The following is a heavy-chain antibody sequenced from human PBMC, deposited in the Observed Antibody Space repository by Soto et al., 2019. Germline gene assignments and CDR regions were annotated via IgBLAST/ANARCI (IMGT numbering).Heavy chain of an antibody. D-gene: IGHD3-3*01. CDR1: GGSISSYY. CDR2: IYYSGST. J-gene: IGHJ4*02. V-gene: IGHV4-59*01. CDR3: ARGRAPRGSGYYAYYFDY. Sequence: QVQLQESGPGLVKPSETLSLTCTVSGGSISSYYWSWIRQPPGKGLEWIGYIYYSGSTNYNPSLKSRVTISVDTSKNQFSLKLSSVTAADTAVYYCARGRAPRGSGYYAYYFDYWGQGTLVTVSS.